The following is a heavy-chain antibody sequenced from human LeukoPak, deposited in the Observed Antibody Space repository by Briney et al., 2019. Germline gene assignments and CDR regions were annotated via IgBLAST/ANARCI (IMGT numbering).Heavy chain of an antibody. Sequence: GGSLRLSCAASGFPFSSYGMHWVRQAPGKGLEWVAVISHDGSNKYYEDSVKGRFTISRDNSKNTLDLQMTGLRAEDTAVYYCVRERGRGRDSPWFDYWGQGTLVTVSS. CDR2: ISHDGSNK. J-gene: IGHJ4*02. D-gene: IGHD1-26*01. V-gene: IGHV3-30*03. CDR3: VRERGRGRDSPWFDY. CDR1: GFPFSSYG.